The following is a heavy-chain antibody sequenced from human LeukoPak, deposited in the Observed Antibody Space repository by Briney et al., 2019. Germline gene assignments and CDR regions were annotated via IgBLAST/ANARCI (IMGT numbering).Heavy chain of an antibody. D-gene: IGHD3-10*01. V-gene: IGHV4-39*07. Sequence: SETLSLTCTVSGGSISSTTYYWGWIRQPPGKGLEWIGSIYYSGSTYYNPSLKSRVTISVDTSKNQFSLKLSSVTAADTAVYYCARDYTMGYFDYWGQGTLVTVSS. CDR2: IYYSGST. CDR1: GGSISSTTYY. J-gene: IGHJ4*02. CDR3: ARDYTMGYFDY.